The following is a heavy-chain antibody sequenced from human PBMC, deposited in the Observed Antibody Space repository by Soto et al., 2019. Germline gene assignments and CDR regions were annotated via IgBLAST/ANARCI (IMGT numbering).Heavy chain of an antibody. Sequence: GESLKISCNASGYTFTKYWIAWVRQMPGKGLEYMGIIYPGDSDTRKSPSFQGQVTISADTSINTAYLTWGTLEASDTATYYCARAITGISDPYHFDLWGQGTLVTVSS. V-gene: IGHV5-51*01. J-gene: IGHJ4*02. CDR2: IYPGDSDT. D-gene: IGHD1-20*01. CDR3: ARAITGISDPYHFDL. CDR1: GYTFTKYW.